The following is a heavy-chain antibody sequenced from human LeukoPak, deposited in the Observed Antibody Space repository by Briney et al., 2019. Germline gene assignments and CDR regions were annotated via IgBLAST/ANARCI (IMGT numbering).Heavy chain of an antibody. CDR2: RYDGGRD. Sequence: PSETLSLTCTVSGGSISSYSWSWIRQPPGKGLEWIGCRYDGGRDLYNPSLKSRVTISVDASEKQISLSLRPVTAADTAMYYCATQPRVAPVGRAEYFQHWARAPWASSRQ. CDR1: GGSISSYS. V-gene: IGHV4-59*03. CDR3: ATQPRVAPVGRAEYFQH. D-gene: IGHD1-26*01. J-gene: IGHJ1*01.